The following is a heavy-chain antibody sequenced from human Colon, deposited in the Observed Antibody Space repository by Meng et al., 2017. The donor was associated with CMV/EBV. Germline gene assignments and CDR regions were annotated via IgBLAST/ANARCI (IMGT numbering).Heavy chain of an antibody. CDR3: ARDKAVCSSTSCYRASTIYGMDV. V-gene: IGHV3-30*04. CDR2: ISYDGSNK. D-gene: IGHD2-2*02. Sequence: LSLTCAASGFTFSSYAMHWVRQAPGKGLEWVAVISYDGSNKYYADSVKGRFTISRDNSKNTLYLQMNSLRAEDTAVYYCARDKAVCSSTSCYRASTIYGMDVWGQGTTVTVSS. J-gene: IGHJ6*02. CDR1: GFTFSSYA.